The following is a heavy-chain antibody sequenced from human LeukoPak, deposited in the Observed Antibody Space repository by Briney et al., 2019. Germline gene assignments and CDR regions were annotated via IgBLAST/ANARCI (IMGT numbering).Heavy chain of an antibody. CDR1: GFTFSSYG. Sequence: PGGSLRLSCAASGFTFSSYGMHWVRRAPGKGLEWVAGVWFDGSKKSYADSVKGRFTISRDSSKNTLSLQMNSLRSEDTAVYYCARGYGNSGYNYFDYWGQGTLLTVSS. D-gene: IGHD2/OR15-2a*01. CDR3: ARGYGNSGYNYFDY. J-gene: IGHJ4*02. V-gene: IGHV3-33*01. CDR2: VWFDGSKK.